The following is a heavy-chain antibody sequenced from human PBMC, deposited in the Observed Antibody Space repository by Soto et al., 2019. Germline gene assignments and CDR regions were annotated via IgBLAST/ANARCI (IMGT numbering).Heavy chain of an antibody. Sequence: PGESLKISCEASGYTFTKYYITWVRQMPGKGLEWMGKIDPSDSYTTYSPSFQGHVTMSVDQSINTAFLQWSSLEASDTAMYYCARTLAVLVPADHFDPWGQGNLVTVSS. V-gene: IGHV5-10-1*01. CDR2: IDPSDSYT. J-gene: IGHJ5*02. CDR3: ARTLAVLVPADHFDP. CDR1: GYTFTKYY. D-gene: IGHD2-2*01.